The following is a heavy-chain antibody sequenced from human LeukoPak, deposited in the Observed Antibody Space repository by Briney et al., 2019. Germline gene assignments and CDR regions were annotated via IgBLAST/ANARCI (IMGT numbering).Heavy chain of an antibody. V-gene: IGHV3-23*01. D-gene: IGHD3-10*01. CDR1: GFTFSSYT. Sequence: PGGSLTLSCAASGFTFSSYTMSWVRQAPGKGLEWVSGITGSGGSTDYADSVKGRYTISRDNSKNTVYPQMSSLRDDDTAVYYCAKDGSSGSLDYWGQGPLVTVTA. J-gene: IGHJ4*02. CDR3: AKDGSSGSLDY. CDR2: ITGSGGST.